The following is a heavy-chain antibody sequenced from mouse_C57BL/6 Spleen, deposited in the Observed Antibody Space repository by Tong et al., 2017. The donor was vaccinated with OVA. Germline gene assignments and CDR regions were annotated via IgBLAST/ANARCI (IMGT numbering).Heavy chain of an antibody. J-gene: IGHJ2*01. CDR2: INPNNGDT. Sequence: EVQLQQSGPELVKPGASVKMSCKASGYTFTDYYMKSVKQSHGKSLEWIGDINPNNGDTFYNQKFKGKATLTVDKSYSTADMQLSRLTSEESAGYYCARGERYFDYWGKGTTLTVSS. CDR3: ARGERYFDY. CDR1: GYTFTDYY. V-gene: IGHV1-26*01.